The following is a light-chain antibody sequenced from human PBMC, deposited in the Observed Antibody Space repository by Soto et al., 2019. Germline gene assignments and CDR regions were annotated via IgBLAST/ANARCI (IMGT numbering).Light chain of an antibody. Sequence: EIVMTPSPATLSVSPGARATLSGRASQSVSSNLAWYQQNPGQAPRLLIYGASTRATGIPARFSGSGSGTEFTLTISSLQSEECAIYYCQQYHTWPITVGGGTKVDIK. V-gene: IGKV3-15*01. CDR2: GAS. J-gene: IGKJ4*01. CDR1: QSVSSN. CDR3: QQYHTWPIT.